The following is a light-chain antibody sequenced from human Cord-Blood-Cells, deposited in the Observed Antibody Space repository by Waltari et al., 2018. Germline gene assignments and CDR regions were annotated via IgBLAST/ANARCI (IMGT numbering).Light chain of an antibody. J-gene: IGLJ3*02. Sequence: QSALTQPASVSGSPGQSITISCTGTSSDVGGYNFVSWYQKHPGKAPNLMIYDVSNPPSGVSNRFSGSKSGNTASLTISGLQAEDEADYYCSSYTSSSTWVFGGGTKLTVL. V-gene: IGLV2-14*03. CDR1: SSDVGGYNF. CDR3: SSYTSSSTWV. CDR2: DVS.